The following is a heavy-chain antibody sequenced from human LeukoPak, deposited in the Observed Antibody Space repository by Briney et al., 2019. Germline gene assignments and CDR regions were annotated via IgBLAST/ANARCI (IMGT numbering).Heavy chain of an antibody. D-gene: IGHD5-12*01. CDR2: INQDGSEK. J-gene: IGHJ4*02. Sequence: PGGSLRLSCAASGFTFSSYGMHWVRQAPGKGLEWVANINQDGSEKYYVDSVKGRFTISRDNAKNSVYLQMNSLRAEDTAVYYCARDGGVSGYDLLDYWGQGTLVTVSS. V-gene: IGHV3-7*01. CDR3: ARDGGVSGYDLLDY. CDR1: GFTFSSYG.